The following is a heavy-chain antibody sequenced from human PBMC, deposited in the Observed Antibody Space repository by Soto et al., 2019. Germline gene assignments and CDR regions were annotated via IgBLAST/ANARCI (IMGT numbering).Heavy chain of an antibody. J-gene: IGHJ5*02. D-gene: IGHD3-10*01. Sequence: SETLSLTCAVSGGSISSGGYSWSWIRQPPGKGLEWIGYIYHSGSTYYNPSLKSRVTISVDRSKNQFSLKLSSVTAADTAVYYCARARWGYGSGSYYNLDWFDPWGQGTLVTSPQ. CDR2: IYHSGST. CDR3: ARARWGYGSGSYYNLDWFDP. CDR1: GGSISSGGYS. V-gene: IGHV4-30-2*01.